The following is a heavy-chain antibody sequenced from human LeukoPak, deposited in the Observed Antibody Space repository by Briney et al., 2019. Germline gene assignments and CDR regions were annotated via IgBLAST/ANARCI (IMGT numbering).Heavy chain of an antibody. J-gene: IGHJ4*02. CDR1: GGSISSSSYY. D-gene: IGHD2-2*01. V-gene: IGHV4-30-4*08. Sequence: SETLSLTCTVSGGSISSSSYYWGWIRQPPGTGLEWIGYIYYSGSTYYNPSLKSRVTISVDTSKNQFSLKLSSVTAADTAVYYYARGVVPAANALDYWGQGTLVTVSS. CDR3: ARGVVPAANALDY. CDR2: IYYSGST.